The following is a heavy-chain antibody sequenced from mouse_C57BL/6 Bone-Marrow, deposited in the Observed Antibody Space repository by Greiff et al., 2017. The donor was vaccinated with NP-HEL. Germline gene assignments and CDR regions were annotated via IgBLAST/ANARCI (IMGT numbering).Heavy chain of an antibody. CDR3: AGTPLNYYGSSYYFDY. D-gene: IGHD1-1*01. CDR2: IDPDDGET. J-gene: IGHJ2*01. V-gene: IGHV14-2*01. Sequence: EVQLQQPGAELVKPGASVKLSCTASGFNIKDYYMHWVKQRTEQGLEWIGRIDPDDGETKYAPKFQGKATITADTSSNTAYLQLSSLTSEDTAVYYCAGTPLNYYGSSYYFDYWGQGTTLTVSS. CDR1: GFNIKDYY.